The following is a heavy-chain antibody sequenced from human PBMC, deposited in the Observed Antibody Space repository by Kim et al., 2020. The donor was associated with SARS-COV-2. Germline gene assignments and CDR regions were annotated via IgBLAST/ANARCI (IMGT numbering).Heavy chain of an antibody. CDR3: ARGGRIMTTFGEVIAPPY. D-gene: IGHD3-16*02. Sequence: ASVKVSCKTSGYSFSSYYVHWVRQAPGQGLEWMGIINPSGGSTRYAERFQGRVTMTRDTSTSTVYMELSRLRSEDTAVYYCARGGRIMTTFGEVIAPPYWGQGTLVTVSS. J-gene: IGHJ4*02. CDR2: INPSGGST. CDR1: GYSFSSYY. V-gene: IGHV1-46*01.